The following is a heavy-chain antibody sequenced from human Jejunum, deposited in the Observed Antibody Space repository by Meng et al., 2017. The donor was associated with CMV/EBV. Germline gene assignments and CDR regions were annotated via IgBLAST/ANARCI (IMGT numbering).Heavy chain of an antibody. Sequence: AEVKKPGAPLKVSCKASGYTFTGYYMSWVRQAPGQGLEWMGWINPDSGDTSFAQRFQGRVTMTRDTSINTVYMELSRLRSDDTAVYYCARASRVLGGFDYWGQGTLVTVSS. J-gene: IGHJ4*02. D-gene: IGHD3-16*01. CDR1: GYTFTGYY. V-gene: IGHV1-2*02. CDR2: INPDSGDT. CDR3: ARASRVLGGFDY.